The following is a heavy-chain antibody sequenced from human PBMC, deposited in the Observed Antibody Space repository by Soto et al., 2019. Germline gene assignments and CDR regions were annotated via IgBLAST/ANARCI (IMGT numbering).Heavy chain of an antibody. Sequence: PGGXXXLSXXXXXFTFSDYYMSWIRQAPGTGLEWVSYISSDGTIMYYADSVKGRFTISRDNAKNSLYLQMNSLRAADTAVYYCARDLGYYDSDGYLDYWGQGTLVTVSS. CDR3: ARDLGYYDSDGYLDY. V-gene: IGHV3-11*01. D-gene: IGHD3-22*01. CDR1: XFTFSDYY. J-gene: IGHJ4*02. CDR2: ISSDGTIM.